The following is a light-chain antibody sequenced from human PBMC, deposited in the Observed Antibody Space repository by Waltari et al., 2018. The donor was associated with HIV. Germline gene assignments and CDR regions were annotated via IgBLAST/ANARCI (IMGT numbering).Light chain of an antibody. V-gene: IGKV1-5*03. J-gene: IGKJ1*01. CDR2: KAS. Sequence: EIQMTQSPSTLSAFVGDRVTITCRASQSIKTWLAWYQQKPGKAPKLLIYKASSLEIGVPSRFSGSGSGTEFTLTISSLQPDDFATYYCQQYNRYPWTFGQVTKVEVK. CDR3: QQYNRYPWT. CDR1: QSIKTW.